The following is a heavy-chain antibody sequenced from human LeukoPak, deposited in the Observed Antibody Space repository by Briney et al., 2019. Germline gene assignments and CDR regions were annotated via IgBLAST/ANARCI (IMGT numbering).Heavy chain of an antibody. CDR1: GFTFSNYA. CDR2: VSGSGGVT. CDR3: ATFLAIVTARDSLYFQH. D-gene: IGHD3-3*02. Sequence: GTSLRLSCAASGFTFSNYAMSWVRQAPGKGLEWVSGVSGSGGVTYHADSVKGRFTISRDNSKNTLHLQMNSLRAEDTAVYYCATFLAIVTARDSLYFQHWGQGTLVTVSS. J-gene: IGHJ1*01. V-gene: IGHV3-23*01.